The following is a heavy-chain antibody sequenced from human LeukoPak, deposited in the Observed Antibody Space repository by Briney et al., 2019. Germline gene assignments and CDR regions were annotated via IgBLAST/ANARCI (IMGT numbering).Heavy chain of an antibody. V-gene: IGHV1-69*01. J-gene: IGHJ6*02. CDR1: GGTFSSYA. CDR2: VIPIFGTA. CDR3: ADPGDV. Sequence: SSVTVSCKASGGTFSSYAISRVRQAPGQGRDWMGGVIPIFGTANYEQTLQGRVTNTADESTRPDYPELSGLRSEDPAGYYRADPGDVWGQGTTVTASS.